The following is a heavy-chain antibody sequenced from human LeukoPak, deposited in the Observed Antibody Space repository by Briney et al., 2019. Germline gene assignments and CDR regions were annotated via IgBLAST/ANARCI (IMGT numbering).Heavy chain of an antibody. J-gene: IGHJ4*02. V-gene: IGHV4-59*01. CDR3: AREAVAGTGIDY. CDR1: GVSISSNY. D-gene: IGHD6-19*01. CDR2: IYYSGST. Sequence: PSETLSLTCAVSGVSISSNYWSWIRQPPGKGLEWIGYIYYSGSTNYNPSLKSRVTISVDTSKNQFSLQLSSVTAADTAVYYFAREAVAGTGIDYWGQGTLVTVSS.